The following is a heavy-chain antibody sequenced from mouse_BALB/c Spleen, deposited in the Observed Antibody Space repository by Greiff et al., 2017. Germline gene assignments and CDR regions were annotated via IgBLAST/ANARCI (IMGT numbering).Heavy chain of an antibody. Sequence: EVQGVESGPGLVKPSQSLSLTCTVTGYSITSDYAWNWIRQFPGNKLEWMGYISYSGSTSYNPSLKSRISITRDTSKNQFFLQLNSVTTEDTATYYCARSGIHYYGYGAMDYWGQGTSVTVSS. V-gene: IGHV3-2*02. CDR2: ISYSGST. D-gene: IGHD1-2*01. CDR3: ARSGIHYYGYGAMDY. CDR1: GYSITSDYA. J-gene: IGHJ4*01.